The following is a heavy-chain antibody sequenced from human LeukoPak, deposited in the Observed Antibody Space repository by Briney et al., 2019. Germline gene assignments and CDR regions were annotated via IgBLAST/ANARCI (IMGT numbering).Heavy chain of an antibody. CDR2: FIVGGGST. CDR3: AKETVVVVAATPDAFDI. CDR1: GFTFSSYA. V-gene: IGHV3-23*01. J-gene: IGHJ3*02. Sequence: RGCLRLSCAASGFTFSSYAMSWVRQAPGKWLEWVSGFIVGGGSTHYAASVKDRFTLSRDNSKNTLYLQMNSLRAEDTAVYYCAKETVVVVAATPDAFDIWGQGTMVTVSS. D-gene: IGHD2-15*01.